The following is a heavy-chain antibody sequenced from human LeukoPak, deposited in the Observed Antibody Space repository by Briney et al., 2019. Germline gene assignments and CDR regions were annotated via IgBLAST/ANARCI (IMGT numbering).Heavy chain of an antibody. CDR1: GGSISSSSYY. V-gene: IGHV4-39*07. CDR3: GREPHGLLGVGEPKRGGSWFDP. D-gene: IGHD3-10*01. Sequence: KPSETLSLTCTVSGGSISSSSYYWGWLRQPPGKGLEWIGSIYYSGSTYYNPSLKSRVTISVDTSKNTFSLKLSSVPAADTAVYYWGREPHGLLGVGEPKRGGSWFDPWGQGTLVTVSS. CDR2: IYYSGST. J-gene: IGHJ5*02.